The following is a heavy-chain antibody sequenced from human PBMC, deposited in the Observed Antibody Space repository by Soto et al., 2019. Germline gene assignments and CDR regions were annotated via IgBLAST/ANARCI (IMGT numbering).Heavy chain of an antibody. V-gene: IGHV3-48*01. J-gene: IGHJ3*02. D-gene: IGHD6-19*01. Sequence: GGSLRLSCAGSGFTFSSYRRNWVRQAPGKGLEWVSYISSSSSTIYYADSVKGRFTISRDNAKNSLYLQMNSLRAEDTAVYYCARVWLGSFDIWGQGTMVTVSS. CDR3: ARVWLGSFDI. CDR1: GFTFSSYR. CDR2: ISSSSSTI.